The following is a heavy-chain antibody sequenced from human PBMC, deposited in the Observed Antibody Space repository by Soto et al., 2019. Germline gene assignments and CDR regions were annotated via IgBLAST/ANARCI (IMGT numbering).Heavy chain of an antibody. CDR1: GGSISSSNW. D-gene: IGHD3-3*01. Sequence: SETLSLTCAVSGGSISSSNWWSWVRQPPGKGLEWIGEIYHSGSTNYNPSLKSRVTISVDKSKNQFSLKLSSVTAADTAVYYCARLYDFWSGYSPDYFDYWGQGTLVTVSS. CDR3: ARLYDFWSGYSPDYFDY. J-gene: IGHJ4*02. CDR2: IYHSGST. V-gene: IGHV4-4*02.